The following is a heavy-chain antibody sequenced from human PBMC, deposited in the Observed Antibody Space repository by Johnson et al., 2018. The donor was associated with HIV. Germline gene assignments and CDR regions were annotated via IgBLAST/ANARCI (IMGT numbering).Heavy chain of an antibody. J-gene: IGHJ3*01. Sequence: VQLVESGGDLAQPGGSLRLSCAASGITVSTNYMSWVRQAPGKGLEGVAVIFPFVDVYYSDSVKGRFTISRDNSKNIVYLQMNSLRPEDTAVYYCARDGRDLLTRGSFDVWGQGTVVTVSS. CDR2: IFPFVDV. CDR1: GITVSTNY. CDR3: ARDGRDLLTRGSFDV. V-gene: IGHV3-66*02. D-gene: IGHD3-10*02.